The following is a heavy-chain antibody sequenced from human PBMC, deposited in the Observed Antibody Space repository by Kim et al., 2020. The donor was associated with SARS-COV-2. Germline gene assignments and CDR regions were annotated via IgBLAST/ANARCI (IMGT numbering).Heavy chain of an antibody. J-gene: IGHJ4*02. CDR1: GFTVSNAW. CDR2: IKSKTDGGTT. CDR3: TTDSSTTVTTFNGDVGNY. D-gene: IGHD4-17*01. Sequence: WGSLRLSCAASGFTVSNAWISWVRQSPGKGLEWVGRIKSKTDGGTTDYASPVKGRFTISRDDSINTLYLQMNRLKTEDTAVYYCTTDSSTTVTTFNGDVGNYWGQGTLVNVSS. V-gene: IGHV3-15*01.